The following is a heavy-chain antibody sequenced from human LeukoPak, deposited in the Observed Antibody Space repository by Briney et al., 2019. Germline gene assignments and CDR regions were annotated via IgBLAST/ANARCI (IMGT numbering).Heavy chain of an antibody. D-gene: IGHD5-18*01. CDR3: ARDGYRYAFDI. J-gene: IGHJ3*02. V-gene: IGHV4-59*01. CDR1: GGSISSYY. CDR2: IYYSGST. Sequence: PSETLSLTCTVSGGSISSYYWSWIRQPPGKGLEWIGYIYYSGSTNYNPFLKSRVTISVDTSKNQFSLKLSSVTAADTAVYYCARDGYRYAFDIWGQGTMVTVSS.